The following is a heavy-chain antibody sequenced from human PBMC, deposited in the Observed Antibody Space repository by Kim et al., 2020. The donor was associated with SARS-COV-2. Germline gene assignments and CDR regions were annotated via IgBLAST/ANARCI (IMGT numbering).Heavy chain of an antibody. CDR1: GFTFSTFS. Sequence: GGSLRLSCAASGFTFSTFSMNWVRQAPGKGLEWVAYLSSTFTTIYYADSVKGRFTISRDNAKNSLYLQMSSLKAEDTALYYCARENRGYGIDIWGQGNTVTVSS. J-gene: IGHJ6*02. V-gene: IGHV3-48*04. D-gene: IGHD3-10*01. CDR3: ARENRGYGIDI. CDR2: LSSTFTTI.